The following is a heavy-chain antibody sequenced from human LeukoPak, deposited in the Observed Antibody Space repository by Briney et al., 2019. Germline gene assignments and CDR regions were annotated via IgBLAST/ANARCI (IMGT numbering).Heavy chain of an antibody. V-gene: IGHV4-39*01. D-gene: IGHD1-26*01. CDR3: ARLAYSGSYWYYYYYYYMDV. CDR2: IYYSGST. J-gene: IGHJ6*03. Sequence: SETLSLTCTVSGGSISSSSYYWGWIRQPPGKGLEWIGSIYYSGSTYYNPSLKSRVTISVDTSKNQFSLKLSSVTAADTAVYYCARLAYSGSYWYYYYYYYMDVWGKGTTVTISS. CDR1: GGSISSSSYY.